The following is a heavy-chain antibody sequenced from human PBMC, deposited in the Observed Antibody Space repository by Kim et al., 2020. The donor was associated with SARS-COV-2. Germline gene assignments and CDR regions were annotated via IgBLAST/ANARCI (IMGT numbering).Heavy chain of an antibody. V-gene: IGHV1-69*13. CDR2: IIPIFGTA. Sequence: SVKVSCKASGGTFSSYAISWVRQAPGQGLEWMGGIIPIFGTANYAQKFQGRVTITADESTSTAYMELSSLRSEDTAVYYCARAPTLYSSEQGSYYYYGMDVWGQGTTVTVSS. D-gene: IGHD6-25*01. CDR3: ARAPTLYSSEQGSYYYYGMDV. CDR1: GGTFSSYA. J-gene: IGHJ6*02.